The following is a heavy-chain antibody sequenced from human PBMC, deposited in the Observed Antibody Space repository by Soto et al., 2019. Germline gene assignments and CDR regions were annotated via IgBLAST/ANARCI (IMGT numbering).Heavy chain of an antibody. D-gene: IGHD1-26*01. V-gene: IGHV3-30-3*01. CDR2: ISYEGSNK. J-gene: IGHJ5*02. CDR1: GFTFSSYA. Sequence: GGSLRLSCAASGFTFSSYAMHWVRQAPGKGLEWVAVISYEGSNKYYADSVKGRFTISRDNSKNTLYLQMNSLRAEDTAVYYCVRENYSGSYFGYNSFDPWGQGTLVTVSS. CDR3: VRENYSGSYFGYNSFDP.